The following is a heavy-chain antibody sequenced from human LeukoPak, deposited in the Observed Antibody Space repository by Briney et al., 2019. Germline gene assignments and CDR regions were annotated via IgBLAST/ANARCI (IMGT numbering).Heavy chain of an antibody. CDR3: ARYFGELLKGPFDY. D-gene: IGHD3-10*01. V-gene: IGHV3-30*02. Sequence: GGSLRLSCAASGFTFSSYGMHWVRQAPGKGLEWVAFIRYDGSNKYYADSVKGRFTISRDNAKNSLYLQMNSLRAEDTAVYYCARYFGELLKGPFDYWGQGTLVTVSS. J-gene: IGHJ4*02. CDR1: GFTFSSYG. CDR2: IRYDGSNK.